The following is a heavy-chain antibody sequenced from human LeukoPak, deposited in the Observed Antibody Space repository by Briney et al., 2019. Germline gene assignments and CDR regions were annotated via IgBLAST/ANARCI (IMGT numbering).Heavy chain of an antibody. CDR3: ARLLDNDSSGHPDTFDM. V-gene: IGHV4-59*11. D-gene: IGHD3-22*01. CDR2: SYYSGTT. J-gene: IGHJ3*02. Sequence: SETLSLTCTVSGGSISSHYWSWIRQPPGEGLEWMGYSYYSGTTRYNPSLQSRVTISVDTSKNLFSLKLTSVTAADTAVYYCARLLDNDSSGHPDTFDMWGQGTMVTVSS. CDR1: GGSISSHY.